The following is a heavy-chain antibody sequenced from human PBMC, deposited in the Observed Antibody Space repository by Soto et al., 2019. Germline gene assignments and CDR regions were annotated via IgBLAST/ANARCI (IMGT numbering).Heavy chain of an antibody. CDR3: AKNGHPPYYYYGLDV. CDR1: GYTFTRYG. D-gene: IGHD2-8*01. CDR2: ISGYNGDT. Sequence: QGQLVQSEAEVKKPGASVKVSCKASGYTFTRYGISWVRQAPGQGLEWMGWISGYNGDTNYAQKFQGRVSXTXXXSXXTAFMELRSLTSDDTAVYYCAKNGHPPYYYYGLDVWGQGTTVTVSS. J-gene: IGHJ6*02. V-gene: IGHV1-18*01.